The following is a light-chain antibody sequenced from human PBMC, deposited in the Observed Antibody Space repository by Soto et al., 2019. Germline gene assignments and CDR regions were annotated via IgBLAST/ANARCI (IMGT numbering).Light chain of an antibody. CDR3: QQYGSSPYT. Sequence: EIVLTQSPGTLSSSPGERATLSCRASKSVSSSYLAWYQQKPGQAPRLLIYGASNRDTGLPDRFSGSGSGTDFTLTISRLEPEDFAMYYCQQYGSSPYTFGEGTKLEIK. CDR1: KSVSSSY. CDR2: GAS. V-gene: IGKV3-20*01. J-gene: IGKJ2*01.